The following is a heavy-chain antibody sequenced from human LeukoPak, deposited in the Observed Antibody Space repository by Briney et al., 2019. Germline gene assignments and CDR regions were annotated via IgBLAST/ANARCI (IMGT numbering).Heavy chain of an antibody. J-gene: IGHJ4*02. Sequence: GGSLRLSCAASGFTFSSYWMSWVRQAPGKGLEWVANIKQDGSEKYYVDSVKGRFTISRDNAKNSLYLQMNSLRAEDTAVYYCERDTYYYDSSGYAYWGQGTLVTVSS. CDR3: ERDTYYYDSSGYAY. CDR2: IKQDGSEK. CDR1: GFTFSSYW. D-gene: IGHD3-22*01. V-gene: IGHV3-7*01.